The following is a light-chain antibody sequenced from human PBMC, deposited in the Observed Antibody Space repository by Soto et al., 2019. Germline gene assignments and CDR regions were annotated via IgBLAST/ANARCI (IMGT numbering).Light chain of an antibody. Sequence: IVLTQSPDTLSLSPGERATLSCRASQSITSRYLAWYQWRPGQPPRLLIYGASNRATGILYRFSGGGSGTDFTLIISRLEPEDFAVYYCHHNAFSPLTFGGGTRIEIK. CDR3: HHNAFSPLT. CDR1: QSITSRY. V-gene: IGKV3-20*01. CDR2: GAS. J-gene: IGKJ4*01.